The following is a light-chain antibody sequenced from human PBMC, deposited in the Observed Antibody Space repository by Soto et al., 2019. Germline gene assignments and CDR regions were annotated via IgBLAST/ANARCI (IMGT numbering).Light chain of an antibody. V-gene: IGLV2-23*01. CDR3: CSYAGTSTPYV. CDR2: VGT. CDR1: RSDVGSYNL. Sequence: QSALTQPASVSGSPGQSITISCTGTRSDVGSYNLVSWYQQHPGKAPKLLIYVGTKRPSGVSDRFSGSKSGITASLTISGLQAGDEADYYCCSYAGTSTPYVFGTGTKVTVL. J-gene: IGLJ1*01.